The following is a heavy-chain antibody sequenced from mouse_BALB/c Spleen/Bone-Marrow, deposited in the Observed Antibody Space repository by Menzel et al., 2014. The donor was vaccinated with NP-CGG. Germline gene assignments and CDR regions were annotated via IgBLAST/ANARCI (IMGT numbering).Heavy chain of an antibody. CDR2: IHYSGNT. D-gene: IGHD1-3*01. J-gene: IGHJ4*01. Sequence: EVQLQQSGPDLVKPSQSLSLTCTVTGYSITSGYSWNWIRQFPGNKLEWMGYIHYSGNTNYNPSLKSRISITRDTSKNQFLLQFNSVTTEDTATYYCSKLKGYAIDYWGQGTSVTVSS. V-gene: IGHV3-1*02. CDR1: GYSITSGYS. CDR3: SKLKGYAIDY.